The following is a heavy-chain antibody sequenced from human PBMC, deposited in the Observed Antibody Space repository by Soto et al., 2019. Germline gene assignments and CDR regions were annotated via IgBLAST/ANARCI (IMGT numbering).Heavy chain of an antibody. J-gene: IGHJ4*02. CDR3: ASSLQQLVLVY. CDR2: INPSGGTT. D-gene: IGHD6-13*01. V-gene: IGHV1-46*01. CDR1: GYTFTTYY. Sequence: QMQLVQSGAEVKKPGASVKVSRKASGYTFTTYYIHWVRQAPGQGLEWMGIINPSGGTTSYAQEFQGRVTMTSDTSTSTVYMELSSLRSEDTAVYYCASSLQQLVLVYWGQGTLATVSS.